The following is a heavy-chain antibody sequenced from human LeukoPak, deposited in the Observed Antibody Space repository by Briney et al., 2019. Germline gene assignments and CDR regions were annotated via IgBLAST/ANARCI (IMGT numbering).Heavy chain of an antibody. CDR3: GKTDIYFNPVDY. V-gene: IGHV4-34*01. CDR2: INHSGST. Sequence: SETLSLTCAVYGGSFSGYYWSWIRQPPGKGLEWIGEINHSGSTNYNPSLKSRVTISVDTSKNQFSLKLSSVTAADTAIYYCGKTDIYFNPVDYWGPGSLVTVSS. J-gene: IGHJ4*02. CDR1: GGSFSGYY. D-gene: IGHD3-9*01.